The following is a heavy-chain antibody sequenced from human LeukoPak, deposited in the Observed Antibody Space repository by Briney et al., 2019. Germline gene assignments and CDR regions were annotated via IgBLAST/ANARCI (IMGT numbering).Heavy chain of an antibody. CDR1: GGSISSYY. CDR2: IYYSGST. D-gene: IGHD2-21*01. CDR3: ASRHIVGAFDI. Sequence: PSETLSLTCTVSGGSISSYYWSWIRQPPGKGLEWIGYIYYSGSTNYNPSLKSRVTISVDTSKNQFSLKLSSVTAADTAVYYCASRHIVGAFDIWGQGTMVTVSS. J-gene: IGHJ3*02. V-gene: IGHV4-59*08.